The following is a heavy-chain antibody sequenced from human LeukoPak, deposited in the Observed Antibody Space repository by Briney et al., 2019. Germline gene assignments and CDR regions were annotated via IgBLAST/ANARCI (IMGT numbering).Heavy chain of an antibody. CDR2: IYTSGST. Sequence: SETLSLTCTVSGGSISSGSYYWSWIRQPAGKGLEWLGRIYTSGSTNYNPSLKSRVTISVDTSKNQFSLKLSSVTAADTAVYYCARDFYGGKGYYGMDVWGQGTTVTVSS. V-gene: IGHV4-61*02. D-gene: IGHD4-23*01. CDR1: GGSISSGSYY. J-gene: IGHJ6*02. CDR3: ARDFYGGKGYYGMDV.